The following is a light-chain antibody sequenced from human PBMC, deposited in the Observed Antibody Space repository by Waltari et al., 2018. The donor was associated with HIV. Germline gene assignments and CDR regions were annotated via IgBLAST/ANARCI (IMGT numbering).Light chain of an antibody. CDR1: SRDVGGYNY. J-gene: IGLJ2*01. Sequence: QSALTQPRSVSGSPGQSVTISCTGTSRDVGGYNYVSWYQQHPGKAPKLIISDVSKRPAGVPDRFSGSKSGDTASLTISGLQAEDEADYYCCSYAGSYRGVFGGGTKLTVL. CDR3: CSYAGSYRGV. CDR2: DVS. V-gene: IGLV2-11*01.